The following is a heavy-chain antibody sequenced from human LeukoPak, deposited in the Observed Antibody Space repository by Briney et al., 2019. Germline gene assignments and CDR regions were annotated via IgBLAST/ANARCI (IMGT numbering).Heavy chain of an antibody. CDR1: GFTFSSYE. V-gene: IGHV3-48*03. D-gene: IGHD2-21*02. CDR2: ISSSGSTI. J-gene: IGHJ4*02. Sequence: PGGSLRLSCAASGFTFSSYEMNWVRQAPGKGLEWVSYISSSGSTIYYADSVKGRFTISRDNAKNSLYLQMNSLRAEDTAVYYCARDLVSLDCGGDCYSGYWGQGTLVTVSS. CDR3: ARDLVSLDCGGDCYSGY.